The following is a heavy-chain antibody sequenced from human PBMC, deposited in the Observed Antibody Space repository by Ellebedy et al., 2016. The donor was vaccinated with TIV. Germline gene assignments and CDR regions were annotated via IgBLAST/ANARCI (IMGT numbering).Heavy chain of an antibody. D-gene: IGHD3-10*01. V-gene: IGHV4-39*01. CDR2: IYYSGST. Sequence: SETLSLTXTVSGGSVSSGSYYWGWVRQPPGKGLEWIGSIYYSGSTYYNPSLKSRVTISVDRSKNQFSLKLTSVTAADTAVYYCARRVWFGELIYFDNWGQGTLVTVSS. CDR3: ARRVWFGELIYFDN. J-gene: IGHJ4*02. CDR1: GGSVSSGSYY.